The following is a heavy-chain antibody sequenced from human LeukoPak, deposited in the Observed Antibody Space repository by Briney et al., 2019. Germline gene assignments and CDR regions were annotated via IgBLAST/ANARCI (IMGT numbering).Heavy chain of an antibody. CDR3: ASLWFGELFC. CDR2: INHSGST. V-gene: IGHV4-34*01. Sequence: PSETLSLTCAVYGGSFSGYYWSWIRQPPGKGLEWIGEINHSGSTKYNPSLKSRVPISVDTSKNQFSLKLSSVTAPVSAVYYSASLWFGELFCWGQGTLVTVSS. CDR1: GGSFSGYY. D-gene: IGHD3-10*01. J-gene: IGHJ4*02.